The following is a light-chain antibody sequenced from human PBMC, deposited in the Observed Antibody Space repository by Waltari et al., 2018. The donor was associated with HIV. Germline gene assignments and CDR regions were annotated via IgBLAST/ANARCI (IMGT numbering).Light chain of an antibody. Sequence: EIVLTQSPGTLSLSPGERATLSCRASRSVDANYLAWYQQKPGQAPRLLIYGVSSRATGIPDMFSGSGSGTDFTLTISRLEPEDFALYYCQQYASSPRTFGQGTKVEIK. CDR2: GVS. CDR3: QQYASSPRT. V-gene: IGKV3-20*01. J-gene: IGKJ1*01. CDR1: RSVDANY.